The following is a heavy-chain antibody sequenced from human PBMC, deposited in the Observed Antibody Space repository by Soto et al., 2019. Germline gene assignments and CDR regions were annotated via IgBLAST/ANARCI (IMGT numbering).Heavy chain of an antibody. CDR1: GGSISSSNW. Sequence: ETLSLTCAVSGGSISSSNWWSWVRQAPGKGLEWVANIKQDGSEKYYVDSVKGRFTISRDNAKNSLYLQMNSLRAEDTAVYYCARVVGAPNWFDPWGQGTLVTVSS. CDR2: IKQDGSEK. J-gene: IGHJ5*02. D-gene: IGHD1-26*01. V-gene: IGHV3-7*04. CDR3: ARVVGAPNWFDP.